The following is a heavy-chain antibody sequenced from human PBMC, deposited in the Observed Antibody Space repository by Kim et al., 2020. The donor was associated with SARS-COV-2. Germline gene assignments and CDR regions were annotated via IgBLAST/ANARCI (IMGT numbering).Heavy chain of an antibody. CDR3: AIGAILTGYSGYDY. Sequence: SVKVSCKASGGTFSSYAISWVRQAPGQGLEWMGGIIPIFGTANYAQKFQGRVTITADESTSTAYMELSSLRSEDTAVYYCAIGAILTGYSGYDYWGQGTLVTVSS. V-gene: IGHV1-69*13. J-gene: IGHJ4*02. D-gene: IGHD3-9*01. CDR1: GGTFSSYA. CDR2: IIPIFGTA.